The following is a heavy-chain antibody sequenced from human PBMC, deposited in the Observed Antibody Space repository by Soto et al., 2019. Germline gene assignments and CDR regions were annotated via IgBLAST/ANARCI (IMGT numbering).Heavy chain of an antibody. V-gene: IGHV3-15*01. Sequence: PGGSLRLSCAASGFTFSNAWMSWVRQAPGKGLEWVGCIKSKTDGGTTDYAAPVKGRFTISRDDSKNTLYLQMNSLKTEDTVLYYCTTEVGAPYYYYGMDVWGQGTTVTVSS. CDR3: TTEVGAPYYYYGMDV. CDR1: GFTFSNAW. CDR2: IKSKTDGGTT. J-gene: IGHJ6*02. D-gene: IGHD1-26*01.